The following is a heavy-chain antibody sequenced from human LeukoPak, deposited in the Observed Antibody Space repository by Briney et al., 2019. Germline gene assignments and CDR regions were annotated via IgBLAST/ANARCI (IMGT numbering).Heavy chain of an antibody. Sequence: ASVKVSCKASGYTFTSYDINCVRQATGQGLEWMGWMNPNSGNTGYAQKFQGRVTITRNTSISTAYMELSSLRSEDTAVYYCARGRYCSSTSCYPPASAAAVDYWGQGTLVTVSS. J-gene: IGHJ4*02. V-gene: IGHV1-8*03. CDR2: MNPNSGNT. D-gene: IGHD2-2*01. CDR3: ARGRYCSSTSCYPPASAAAVDY. CDR1: GYTFTSYD.